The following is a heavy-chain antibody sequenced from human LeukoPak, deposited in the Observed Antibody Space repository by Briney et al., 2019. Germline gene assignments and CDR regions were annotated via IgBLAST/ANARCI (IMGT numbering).Heavy chain of an antibody. V-gene: IGHV1-18*01. Sequence: GESLKISCKGSGYSFTSYGISWVRQAPGQGLEWMGWISAYNGNTNYAQKLQDRVTMTTDTSTSTAYMELRSLRSDDTAVYYCARDYDFWRGRGKDDAFDIWGQGTMVTVSS. CDR2: ISAYNGNT. D-gene: IGHD3-3*01. CDR3: ARDYDFWRGRGKDDAFDI. CDR1: GYSFTSYG. J-gene: IGHJ3*02.